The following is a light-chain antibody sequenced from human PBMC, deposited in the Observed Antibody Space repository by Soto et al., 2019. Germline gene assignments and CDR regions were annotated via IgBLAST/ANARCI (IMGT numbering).Light chain of an antibody. V-gene: IGKV3-20*01. CDR1: QSVSSSY. Sequence: EIVLTQSPGTLSLSPGERATLSCRASQSVSSSYLAWYQQKPGQAPRLLTYGASSRATGIPDRFSGSGSGTDFTLTINRLEPEDFAVYYCQKYGNIPYTFGQGTKLEIK. CDR3: QKYGNIPYT. J-gene: IGKJ2*01. CDR2: GAS.